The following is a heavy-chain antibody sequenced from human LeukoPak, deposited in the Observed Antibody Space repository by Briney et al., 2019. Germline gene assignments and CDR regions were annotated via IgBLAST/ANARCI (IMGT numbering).Heavy chain of an antibody. D-gene: IGHD6-19*01. J-gene: IGHJ6*03. Sequence: SETLSLTCTVSGGSISSYYWSWIRQPAGKGLEWIGRIYTSGSTYYNPSLKSRVTISVDTSKNQFSLKLSSVTAADTAVYYCARPRIAVAGPGPELGTRYYYYYMDVWGKGTTVTISS. CDR2: IYTSGST. V-gene: IGHV4-4*07. CDR1: GGSISSYY. CDR3: ARPRIAVAGPGPELGTRYYYYYMDV.